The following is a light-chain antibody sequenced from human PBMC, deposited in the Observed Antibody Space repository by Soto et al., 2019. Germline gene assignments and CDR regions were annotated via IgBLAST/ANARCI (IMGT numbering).Light chain of an antibody. CDR1: QSISSW. Sequence: DIQMTHCPFTLSASVGDRVTITCRASQSISSWLAWYQQKPGKAPKLLIYDASSLESGVPSRFSGSGSGTEFTLTISSLQPDDFATYYCQQYNSYSRTFGQGTKVDIK. V-gene: IGKV1-5*01. J-gene: IGKJ1*01. CDR2: DAS. CDR3: QQYNSYSRT.